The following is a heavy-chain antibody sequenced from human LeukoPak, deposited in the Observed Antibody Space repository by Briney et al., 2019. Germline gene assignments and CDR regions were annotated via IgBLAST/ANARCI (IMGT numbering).Heavy chain of an antibody. CDR1: GFTFSSYA. Sequence: GGSLRLSCAASGFTFSSYAMSCVRQAPGKGLEWVSAISGSGGSTYYADSVKGRFTISRDNSKNTLYLQMNSLRAEDTAVYYCAKEGRATYYYDSSGYLDYWGQGTLVTVSS. CDR3: AKEGRATYYYDSSGYLDY. CDR2: ISGSGGST. D-gene: IGHD3-22*01. V-gene: IGHV3-23*01. J-gene: IGHJ4*02.